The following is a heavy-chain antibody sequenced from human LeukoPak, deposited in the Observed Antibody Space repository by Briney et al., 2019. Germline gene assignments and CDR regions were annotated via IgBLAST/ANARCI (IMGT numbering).Heavy chain of an antibody. CDR1: GFTFSRSW. CDR2: IYSGGST. V-gene: IGHV3-66*01. CDR3: AREADYYDSSGYYDY. D-gene: IGHD3-22*01. J-gene: IGHJ4*02. Sequence: GGSLRLSCAASGFTFSRSWMSWVRQAPGKGLEWVSVIYSGGSTYYADSVKGRFTISRDNSRNTLYLQMNSLRAEDTAVYYCAREADYYDSSGYYDYWGQGTLVTVSS.